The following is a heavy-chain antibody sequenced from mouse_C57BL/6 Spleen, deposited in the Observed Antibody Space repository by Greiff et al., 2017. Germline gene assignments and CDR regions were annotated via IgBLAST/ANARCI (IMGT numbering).Heavy chain of an antibody. CDR3: ARGGDYDEDFAY. CDR2: IYPSDSET. Sequence: QVHLQQPGAELVRPGSSVKLSCKASGYTFTSYWMDWVKQRPGQGLEWIGNIYPSDSETHYNQKFKDKATLTVDKSSSTAYMQLSSLTSEDSAVYYCARGGDYDEDFAYWGQGTLVTVSA. CDR1: GYTFTSYW. D-gene: IGHD2-4*01. V-gene: IGHV1-61*01. J-gene: IGHJ3*01.